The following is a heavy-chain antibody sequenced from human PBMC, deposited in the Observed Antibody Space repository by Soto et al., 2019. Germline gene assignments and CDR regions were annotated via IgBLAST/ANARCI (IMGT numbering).Heavy chain of an antibody. J-gene: IGHJ6*02. CDR1: AFTLSSYS. V-gene: IGHV3-48*02. Sequence: EVQLVESGGGLVQPGGSLRLSCAASAFTLSSYSMNWFRQAPGKGLEWVSYINSGSTTIYYADSVKGRFTISRDNAKNSLYLQMNSLRDEDTAVYYCARDNPRSSGWDVWGQGTTVTVSS. CDR2: INSGSTTI. CDR3: ARDNPRSSGWDV.